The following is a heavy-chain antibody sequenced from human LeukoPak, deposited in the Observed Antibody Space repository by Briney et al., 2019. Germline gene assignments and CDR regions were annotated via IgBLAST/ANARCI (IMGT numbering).Heavy chain of an antibody. V-gene: IGHV3-30*18. CDR1: GFTFSSYA. CDR3: AKAPGRGDILTGYYYDWFDP. D-gene: IGHD3-9*01. CDR2: ISYDGSNK. J-gene: IGHJ5*02. Sequence: HPGGSLRLSCAASGFTFSSYAMSWVRQAPGKGLEWVAVISYDGSNKYYADSVKGRFTISRDNSKNTLYLQMNSLRTEDTAVYYCAKAPGRGDILTGYYYDWFDPRGQGTLVTVSS.